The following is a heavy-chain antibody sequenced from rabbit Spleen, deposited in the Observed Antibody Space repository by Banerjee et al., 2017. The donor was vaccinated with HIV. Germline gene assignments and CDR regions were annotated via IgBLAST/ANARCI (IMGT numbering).Heavy chain of an antibody. V-gene: IGHV1S45*01. CDR3: AREDVGGSVSL. D-gene: IGHD1-1*01. CDR2: INTINDVT. J-gene: IGHJ4*01. Sequence: QEQLEESGGDLVKPEGSLTLTCTASGFSFSSNYWICWVRQAPGKGLEWIGCINTINDVTWYASWAKGRFTISKTSSTTVTLQMTSLTAADTATYFCAREDVGGSVSLWGQGTLVTVS. CDR1: GFSFSSNYW.